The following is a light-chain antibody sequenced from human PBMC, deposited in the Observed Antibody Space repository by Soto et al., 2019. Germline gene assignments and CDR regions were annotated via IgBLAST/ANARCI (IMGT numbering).Light chain of an antibody. Sequence: ELVLTQSPATLSLSPGERATLSCRASQSVSSYLAWYQHKPGQAPRLLIYEASNRATGIPARFSGRGSGTDFILTISSLDPGDFAVYYCQHVATGLRTFGGGTKVEIK. V-gene: IGKV3-11*01. CDR1: QSVSSY. J-gene: IGKJ4*01. CDR3: QHVATGLRT. CDR2: EAS.